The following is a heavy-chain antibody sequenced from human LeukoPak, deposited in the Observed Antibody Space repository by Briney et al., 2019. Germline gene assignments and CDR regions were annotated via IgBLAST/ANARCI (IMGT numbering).Heavy chain of an antibody. CDR3: ARSAVGSSWYYFDY. J-gene: IGHJ4*02. Sequence: PSETLSLTCTVSGGSVSSGSYYWNWIRQPPGKGLEWIGYIYYSGSTKYNPSLKSRVTISVDTSKNQFSLKLSSVTAADTAVYYCARSAVGSSWYYFDYWGQGTLVTVS. V-gene: IGHV4-61*01. D-gene: IGHD6-13*01. CDR1: GGSVSSGSYY. CDR2: IYYSGST.